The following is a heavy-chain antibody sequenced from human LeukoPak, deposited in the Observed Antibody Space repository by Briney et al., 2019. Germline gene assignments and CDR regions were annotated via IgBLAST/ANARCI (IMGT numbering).Heavy chain of an antibody. CDR3: ARVGFSCYGRAEYFFDF. CDR1: GGSISSYY. CDR2: MYHSGST. Sequence: SETLSLTCTVSGGSISSYYWSWIRQPPGKGLEWIGYMYHSGSTNYNPSLKSRVTISVDTSKNQFFLKLSSVTAAHTALYYCARVGFSCYGRAEYFFDFWGQGTLVTVSS. D-gene: IGHD5-12*01. V-gene: IGHV4-59*01. J-gene: IGHJ4*02.